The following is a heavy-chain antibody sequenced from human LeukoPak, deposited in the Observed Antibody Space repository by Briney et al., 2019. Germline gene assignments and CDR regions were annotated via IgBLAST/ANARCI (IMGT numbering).Heavy chain of an antibody. CDR2: VSAYNGNT. Sequence: GASVKVSCKASGYTFTSYGISWVRQAPGQGLEWMGWVSAYNGNTNYAQKLQGRVTMTTDTSTSTAYMELRSLRSDDTAVYYCARDFWDGDYAHDAFDIWGQGTMVTVSS. V-gene: IGHV1-18*01. CDR3: ARDFWDGDYAHDAFDI. CDR1: GYTFTSYG. D-gene: IGHD4-17*01. J-gene: IGHJ3*02.